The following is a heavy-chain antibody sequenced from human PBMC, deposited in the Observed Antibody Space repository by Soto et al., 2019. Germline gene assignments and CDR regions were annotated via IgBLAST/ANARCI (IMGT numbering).Heavy chain of an antibody. J-gene: IGHJ4*02. Sequence: SETLSLTCAVYGGSFSGYYWSWIRQPPGKGLEWIGEINHSGSTYYNPSLKSRVTISVDTSKNQFSLKLSSVTAADTAVYCCARSRGYCSGGSCYFSYWGQGTLVTVSS. CDR3: ARSRGYCSGGSCYFSY. CDR1: GGSFSGYY. V-gene: IGHV4-34*01. CDR2: INHSGST. D-gene: IGHD2-15*01.